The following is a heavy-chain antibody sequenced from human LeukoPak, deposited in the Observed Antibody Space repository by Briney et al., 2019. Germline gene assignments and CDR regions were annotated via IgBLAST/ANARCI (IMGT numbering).Heavy chain of an antibody. J-gene: IGHJ4*02. CDR2: ISSSGSTI. Sequence: TGGPLRLSCAASGFTFSSYEMNWVRQAPGKGLEWVSYISSSGSTIYYADSVKGRFTISRDNAKNSLYLQMNSLRAEDTAVYYCARGGSTYYYDSSGYIWGQGTLVTVSS. CDR3: ARGGSTYYYDSSGYI. CDR1: GFTFSSYE. V-gene: IGHV3-48*03. D-gene: IGHD3-22*01.